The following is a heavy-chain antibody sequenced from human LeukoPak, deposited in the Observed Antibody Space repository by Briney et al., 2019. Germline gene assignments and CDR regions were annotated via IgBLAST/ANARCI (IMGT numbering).Heavy chain of an antibody. V-gene: IGHV4-39*01. Sequence: SETLSLTCTVSGGSISSSPYYWGWIHQPPGKGLDWIGNIYYSGSTYYNASLKTRVTISVDTSKNQFSLKLTSVTAADTAVYYCARHASVDGNWPRPLDYWGQGSLVTVSS. D-gene: IGHD6-19*01. CDR3: ARHASVDGNWPRPLDY. J-gene: IGHJ4*02. CDR1: GGSISSSPYY. CDR2: IYYSGST.